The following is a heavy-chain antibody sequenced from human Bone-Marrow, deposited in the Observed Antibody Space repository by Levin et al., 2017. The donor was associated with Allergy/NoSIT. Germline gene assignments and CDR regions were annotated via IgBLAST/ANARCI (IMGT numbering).Heavy chain of an antibody. D-gene: IGHD3-9*01. CDR3: AKENLATGFEDY. Sequence: GESLKISCLASGFTFSTYAMSWVRQAPGKGLEWVSAISDSGGSTYYADSVKGRFTISRDNSKNTVYLQMSSLRADDTAVYYCAKENLATGFEDYWGQGTLVTVSS. CDR2: ISDSGGST. CDR1: GFTFSTYA. V-gene: IGHV3-23*01. J-gene: IGHJ4*02.